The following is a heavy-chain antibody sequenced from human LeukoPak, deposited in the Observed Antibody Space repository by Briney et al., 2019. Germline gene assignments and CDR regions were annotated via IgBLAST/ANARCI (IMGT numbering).Heavy chain of an antibody. CDR1: GGTFSSYA. J-gene: IGHJ4*02. CDR2: IIPILGIA. Sequence: ASVKVSCKASGGTFSSYAISWVRQAPGQGLEWMGRIIPILGIANYAQKFQGRVTITADKSTSTAYMELSSLRSEDTAVYYCASSVFDSGYDWGPFYYWGQGTLVTVSS. D-gene: IGHD5-12*01. CDR3: ASSVFDSGYDWGPFYY. V-gene: IGHV1-69*04.